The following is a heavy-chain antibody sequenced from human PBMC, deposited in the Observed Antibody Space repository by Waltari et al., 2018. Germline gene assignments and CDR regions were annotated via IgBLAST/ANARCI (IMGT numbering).Heavy chain of an antibody. D-gene: IGHD2-21*01. J-gene: IGHJ4*02. CDR1: GGSITPYY. CDR3: ARHWGLGGDWN. Sequence: QVQLQESGPGLVRPSETLSLTCSISGGSITPYYWAWIRQPPGKGLEWIGYIFYSGTTNYSPSLTSRVTISADTWKNQVSLKVWSVTAADTAVYYCARHWGLGGDWNWGQGTLVTVS. CDR2: IFYSGTT. V-gene: IGHV4-59*08.